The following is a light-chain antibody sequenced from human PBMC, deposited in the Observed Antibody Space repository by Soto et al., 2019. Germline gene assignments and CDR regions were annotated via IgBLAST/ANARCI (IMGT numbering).Light chain of an antibody. Sequence: EIVLTQPPGTLSLSPGERATLSCRASQSVSSNYLAWYQQKPGQAPRLLVYGASSRATGVPDRFSGSGSGTDFTLTITRLEPEDFAVYYCRQYGSSLFTFGPGTKVDFK. CDR2: GAS. CDR3: RQYGSSLFT. CDR1: QSVSSNY. V-gene: IGKV3-20*01. J-gene: IGKJ3*01.